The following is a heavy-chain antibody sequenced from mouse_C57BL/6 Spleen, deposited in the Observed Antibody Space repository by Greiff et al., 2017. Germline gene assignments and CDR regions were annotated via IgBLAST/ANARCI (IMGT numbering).Heavy chain of an antibody. CDR3: ARDDYEYYFDY. V-gene: IGHV1-85*01. CDR2: IYPRDGST. CDR1: GYTFTSYD. D-gene: IGHD2-4*01. J-gene: IGHJ2*01. Sequence: QVQLKQSGPELVKPGASVKLSCKASGYTFTSYDINWVKQRHGQGLEWIGWIYPRDGSTKYNEKFKGKATLTVDTSSSTAYMELHSLTSEDSAVYFCARDDYEYYFDYWGQGTTLTVSS.